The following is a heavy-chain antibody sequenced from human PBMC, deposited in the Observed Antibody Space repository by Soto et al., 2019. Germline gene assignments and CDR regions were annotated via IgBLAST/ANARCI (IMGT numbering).Heavy chain of an antibody. CDR1: GFTFSSYW. J-gene: IGHJ4*02. CDR3: ASTPPYYDFWSGPDY. CDR2: IKQDGSEK. D-gene: IGHD3-3*01. Sequence: PGGSLRLSCAASGFTFSSYWMSWVRQAPGKGLEWVANIKQDGSEKYYVDSVKGRFTISRDNAKNSLYLQMNSLRAEDTAVYYCASTPPYYDFWSGPDYWGQGTLVTVSS. V-gene: IGHV3-7*01.